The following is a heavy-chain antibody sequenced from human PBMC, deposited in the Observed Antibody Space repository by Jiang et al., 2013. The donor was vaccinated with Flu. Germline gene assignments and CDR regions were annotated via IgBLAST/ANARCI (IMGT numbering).Heavy chain of an antibody. CDR1: DTPSLTML. J-gene: IGHJ4*02. V-gene: IGHV1-3*04. CDR3: ARDAQNWNDGWSY. Sequence: SGARGEEAWGLSETFPARLLDTPSLTMLYIRVRPGPPDKALSGLGWVNTGNGNTRYSQRCQGRVTIIRDTSATTTYVELSSLTSEDTAVYYCARDAQNWNDGWSYWGPGTLVTV. D-gene: IGHD1-1*01. CDR2: VNTGNGNT.